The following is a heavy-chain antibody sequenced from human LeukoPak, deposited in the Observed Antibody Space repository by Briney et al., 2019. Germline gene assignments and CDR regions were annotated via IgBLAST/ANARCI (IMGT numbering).Heavy chain of an antibody. CDR1: GFTFSNSW. CDR2: ISSSSSYI. Sequence: GGSLRLSCVASGFTFSNSWMSWVRQAPGKGLEWVSSISSSSSYIYYADSVKGRFTISRDNAKNSLYLQMNSLRAEDTAVYYCARELLLDYWGQGTLVTVSS. J-gene: IGHJ4*02. V-gene: IGHV3-21*01. D-gene: IGHD1-26*01. CDR3: ARELLLDY.